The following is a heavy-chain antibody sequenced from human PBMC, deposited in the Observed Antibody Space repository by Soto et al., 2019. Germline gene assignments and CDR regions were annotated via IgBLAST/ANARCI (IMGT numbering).Heavy chain of an antibody. J-gene: IGHJ6*02. CDR3: ARGGYYDSSGSRNYYYYGMNV. Sequence: ASVKVSCKASGYTFTSYCISWVRQAPGQGLEWMGWISAYNGNTNYAQKLQGRVTMTTDTSTSTAYMELRSLRSDDTAMYFCARGGYYDSSGSRNYYYYGMNVWGQGTTVTVSS. CDR1: GYTFTSYC. V-gene: IGHV1-18*01. CDR2: ISAYNGNT. D-gene: IGHD3-22*01.